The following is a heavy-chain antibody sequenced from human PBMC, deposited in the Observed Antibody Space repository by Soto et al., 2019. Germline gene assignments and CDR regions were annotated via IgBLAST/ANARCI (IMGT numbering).Heavy chain of an antibody. CDR3: ARGAVLVPAAMFDY. J-gene: IGHJ4*02. D-gene: IGHD2-2*01. CDR2: ISGSGGST. Sequence: HPGGSLRLSCAASGFTFSSYAMSWVRQAPGKGLEWVSAISGSGGSTYYADSVKGRFTISRDNSKNTLYLQMNSLRAEDTAVYYCARGAVLVPAAMFDYWGQGTLVTVSS. V-gene: IGHV3-23*01. CDR1: GFTFSSYA.